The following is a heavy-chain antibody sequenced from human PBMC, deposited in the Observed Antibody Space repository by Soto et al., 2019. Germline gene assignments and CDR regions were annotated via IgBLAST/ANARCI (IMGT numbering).Heavy chain of an antibody. J-gene: IGHJ5*02. Sequence: SETLSLTCTVSGGSISSCGYYWSRLRGHPGKGLEGIGYIYYSGSTNYNPTLKIRVTISVDTSKNQFPLRLSSVTAADTSFYYCARLGKYYQSLDPWGPGNLVTVSS. D-gene: IGHD2-2*01. CDR1: GGSISSCGYY. V-gene: IGHV4-61*08. CDR3: ARLGKYYQSLDP. CDR2: IYYSGST.